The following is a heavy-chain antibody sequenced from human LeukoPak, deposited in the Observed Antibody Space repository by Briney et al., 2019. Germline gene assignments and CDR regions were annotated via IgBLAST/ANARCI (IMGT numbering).Heavy chain of an antibody. V-gene: IGHV3-23*01. J-gene: IGHJ4*02. CDR2: ISVNGEAT. Sequence: GGSLRLSCAVSGFSVSSFGMSWVRQAPGKGLEWISAISVNGEATWYADSVRGRFIISRDNSKNTLYLQLSSLRAEDTAVYYCAQGFSSGWYPYWGQGSLVSVSS. CDR1: GFSVSSFG. D-gene: IGHD6-19*01. CDR3: AQGFSSGWYPY.